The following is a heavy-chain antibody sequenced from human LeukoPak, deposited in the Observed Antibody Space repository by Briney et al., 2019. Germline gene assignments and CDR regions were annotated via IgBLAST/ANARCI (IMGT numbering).Heavy chain of an antibody. CDR1: GYTFTGYY. CDR3: ARANANWFDP. CDR2: INPNSGGT. V-gene: IGHV1-2*02. J-gene: IGHJ5*02. Sequence: ASVKASCKASGYTFTGYYMHWVRQAPGQGLEWMGWINPNSGGTNYAQKFQGRVTMTRDTSISTAYMELSRLRSDDTAVFYCARANANWFDPWGQGTLVTVSS.